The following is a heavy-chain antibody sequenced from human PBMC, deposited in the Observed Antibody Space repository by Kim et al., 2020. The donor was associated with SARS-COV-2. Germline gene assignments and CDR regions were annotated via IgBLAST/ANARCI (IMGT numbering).Heavy chain of an antibody. D-gene: IGHD5-12*01. V-gene: IGHV1-69*01. Sequence: NYAQKFQGRVTITADESTSTAYMELSSLRSEDTAVYYCARESRDGYNWDYWGQGTLVTVSS. CDR3: ARESRDGYNWDY. J-gene: IGHJ4*02.